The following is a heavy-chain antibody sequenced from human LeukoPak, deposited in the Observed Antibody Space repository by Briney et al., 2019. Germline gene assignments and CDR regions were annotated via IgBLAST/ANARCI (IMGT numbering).Heavy chain of an antibody. V-gene: IGHV3-21*01. Sequence: GGSLRLSCAASGFTFSSYSMNWVRQAPGKGREWVSSISSSSSYIYYADSVKGRFTISRDNAKNSLYLQMNSLRAEDTAVYYCASFAGGGGEDYWGQGTLVTVSS. CDR1: GFTFSSYS. J-gene: IGHJ4*02. D-gene: IGHD3-10*01. CDR2: ISSSSSYI. CDR3: ASFAGGGGEDY.